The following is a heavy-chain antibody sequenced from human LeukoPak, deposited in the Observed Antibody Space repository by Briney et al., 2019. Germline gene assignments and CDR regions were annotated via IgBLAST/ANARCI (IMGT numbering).Heavy chain of an antibody. CDR1: GFTFSSYG. CDR3: AKDLRRIGGATKGMDV. D-gene: IGHD1-26*01. J-gene: IGHJ6*03. Sequence: GGSLRLSCAASGFTFSSYGMHWVRRAPGKGLEWVAFIRYDGSNKYYADSVKGRFTISRDNSKNTLYLQMNSLRAEDTAVYYCAKDLRRIGGATKGMDVWGKGTTVTVSS. V-gene: IGHV3-30*02. CDR2: IRYDGSNK.